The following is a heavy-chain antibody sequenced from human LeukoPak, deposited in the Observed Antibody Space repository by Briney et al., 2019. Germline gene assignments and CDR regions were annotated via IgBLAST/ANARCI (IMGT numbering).Heavy chain of an antibody. CDR3: AKGLGTGSVLARPLHY. CDR1: GFPFSTYD. D-gene: IGHD3-10*01. CDR2: ISSDGYRT. J-gene: IGHJ4*02. Sequence: PGGSLRLSCAASGFPFSTYDMHWVRQAPDKGLQWVAVISSDGYRTDYPDSVRGRFTISRDNFKNTVDLQMINVTAEDTAMYFCAKGLGTGSVLARPLHYWGQGTLVTVSS. V-gene: IGHV3-30*18.